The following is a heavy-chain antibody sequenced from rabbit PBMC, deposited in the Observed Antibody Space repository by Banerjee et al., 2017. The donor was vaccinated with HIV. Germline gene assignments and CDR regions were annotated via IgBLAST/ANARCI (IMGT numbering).Heavy chain of an antibody. J-gene: IGHJ3*01. V-gene: IGHV1S45*01. Sequence: QEQLEESGGDLVKPEGSLTLTCTASGFSFSNKYVMCWVRQAPGKGLEWIGCINTSSGNTVYATWAKGRFTISKTSWTTVTLQMTSLTAADTATYFCARNGDYVGDFRLDLWGPGTLVTVS. D-gene: IGHD2-1*01. CDR1: GFSFSNKYV. CDR3: ARNGDYVGDFRLDL. CDR2: INTSSGNT.